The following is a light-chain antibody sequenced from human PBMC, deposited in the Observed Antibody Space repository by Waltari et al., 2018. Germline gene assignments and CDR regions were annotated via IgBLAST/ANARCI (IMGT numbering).Light chain of an antibody. CDR3: SSYTSIKTPYVV. V-gene: IGLV2-14*01. CDR2: EVT. CDR1: TRDVGRYNY. J-gene: IGLJ2*01. Sequence: QSALTQPASVSGSPGQSITISCTGTTRDVGRYNYVSWYQCHPGKAPEIIIYEVTNRPSGVSDRFSGSKSGNTASLSISGLQPEDEADYYCSSYTSIKTPYVVFGGGTKVTVL.